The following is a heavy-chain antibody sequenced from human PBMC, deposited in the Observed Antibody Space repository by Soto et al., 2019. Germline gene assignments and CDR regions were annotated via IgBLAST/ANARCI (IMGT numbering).Heavy chain of an antibody. J-gene: IGHJ2*01. CDR3: AGERGPRLSERYFAL. D-gene: IGHD1-1*01. CDR2: INPSPGSV. V-gene: IGHV1-46*01. Sequence: QVLLVQSGAEVKKPGASVKVSCKASGYTFSSYYLHWVRQAPGQGLEWMGIINPSPGSVSYAQTFQGRGTRASDTSTRTVYMERSSRRSDDAAVYYWAGERGPRLSERYFALWGRGRLVTFSS. CDR1: GYTFSSYY.